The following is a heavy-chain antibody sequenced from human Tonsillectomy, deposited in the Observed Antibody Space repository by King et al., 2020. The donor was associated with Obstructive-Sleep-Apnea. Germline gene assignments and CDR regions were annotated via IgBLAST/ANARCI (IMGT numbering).Heavy chain of an antibody. CDR1: GFTFNNFP. J-gene: IGHJ3*01. D-gene: IGHD2/OR15-2a*01. CDR2: ISYDGDYQ. CDR3: ATIRVTSWATFTF. V-gene: IGHV3-30-3*01. Sequence: VQLVESGGGVVQPGRSLRVSCKALGFTFNNFPMQWVRQAPGMGLEWVAFISYDGDYQSYADSVKGRFTISRDNSESTLYLQMNSLRPEDTAVYYCATIRVTSWATFTFWGQGSKVTVSS.